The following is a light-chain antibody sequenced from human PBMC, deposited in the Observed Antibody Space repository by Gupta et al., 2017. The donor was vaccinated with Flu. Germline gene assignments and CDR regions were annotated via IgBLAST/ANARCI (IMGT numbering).Light chain of an antibody. CDR3: QQYNNWPPGT. Sequence: EIVMTQSPATLSVSPGERATLPCRASQSVSSNLAWYQQTPGQAPRLLIYGASTRATGIPARFSGSGSGTEFTLTISSLQSEDFAVYYCQQYNNWPPGTFGQGTKLEIK. V-gene: IGKV3-15*01. CDR1: QSVSSN. J-gene: IGKJ2*02. CDR2: GAS.